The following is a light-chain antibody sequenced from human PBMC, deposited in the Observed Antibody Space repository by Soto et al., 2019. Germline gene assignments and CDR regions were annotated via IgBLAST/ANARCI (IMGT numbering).Light chain of an antibody. J-gene: IGKJ4*01. CDR1: QSVSSSY. CDR3: QQDGSSPLT. Sequence: EIVLTQSPGTLSVSPGERATLSCRASQSVSSSYLAWYQQKPGQAPRLLIYGATSRATGIPDRFSGSGSGTDFTLTISRLEPVDSAVYYCQQDGSSPLTFGGGTKVEIK. CDR2: GAT. V-gene: IGKV3-20*01.